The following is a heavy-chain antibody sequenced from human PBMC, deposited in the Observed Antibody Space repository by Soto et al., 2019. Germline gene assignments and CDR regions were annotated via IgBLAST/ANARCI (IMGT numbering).Heavy chain of an antibody. CDR2: ISGSGGST. CDR1: GFTFSSYA. Sequence: PGGSLRLSCAASGFTFSSYAMSWVRQAPGKGLEWVSAISGSGGSTYYADSVKGRFTISRDNSKNTLYLQMNSLRAEDTAVYYCAKPLIVVVVAATPNWFDPWGQGTLVTVS. V-gene: IGHV3-23*01. J-gene: IGHJ5*02. D-gene: IGHD2-15*01. CDR3: AKPLIVVVVAATPNWFDP.